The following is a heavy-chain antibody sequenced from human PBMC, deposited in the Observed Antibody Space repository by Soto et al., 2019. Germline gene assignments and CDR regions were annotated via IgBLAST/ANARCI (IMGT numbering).Heavy chain of an antibody. J-gene: IGHJ6*02. CDR2: IYYSGST. D-gene: IGHD3-3*01. CDR3: ARLGLERGYYYYYGMDV. V-gene: IGHV4-39*01. Sequence: SETLSLTCTVSGGSISSSSYYWGWIRQPPGKGLEWIGSIYYSGSTYYNPSLKSRVTISVDTSKNQFSLKLSSVTAADTAVYYCARLGLERGYYYYYGMDVWGQGTTVTVSS. CDR1: GGSISSSSYY.